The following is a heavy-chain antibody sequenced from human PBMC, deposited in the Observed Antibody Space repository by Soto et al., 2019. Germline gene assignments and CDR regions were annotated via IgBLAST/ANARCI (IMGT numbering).Heavy chain of an antibody. D-gene: IGHD5-12*01. V-gene: IGHV3-30*18. Sequence: QVQLVESGGGVVQPGRSLRLSCVASGFTFSSYGMHWVRQAPGKGLEWVAVISYDGSNKYYADSVKGRFTISRDNSKNTLYLQMNSLRAEDTAVYYCAKENVVATIYNWFDPWGQGTLVTVSS. CDR3: AKENVVATIYNWFDP. J-gene: IGHJ5*02. CDR2: ISYDGSNK. CDR1: GFTFSSYG.